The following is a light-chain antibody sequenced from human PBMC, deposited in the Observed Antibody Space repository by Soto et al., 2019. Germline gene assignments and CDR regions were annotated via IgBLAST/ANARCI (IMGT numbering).Light chain of an antibody. Sequence: DIQMTQSPSTLSASVGDRVTITCRASQSISSWLAWYQQKPGKAPKLLIYKASSLESGVPSRFSGSGSGTEFTLTISSLQPEDFATYYCQQLNSYSPTFGQGTKVDIK. CDR1: QSISSW. J-gene: IGKJ1*01. CDR2: KAS. V-gene: IGKV1-5*03. CDR3: QQLNSYSPT.